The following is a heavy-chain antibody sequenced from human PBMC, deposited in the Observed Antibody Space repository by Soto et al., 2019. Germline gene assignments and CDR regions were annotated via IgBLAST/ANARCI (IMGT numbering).Heavy chain of an antibody. CDR2: ISSSSSVI. CDR3: VKDFTDRDP. Sequence: GGSLRLSCATSGFILSDCAMDWVRQAPGKGLEWVSYISSSSSVIDYAESVKGRFTISRDNAKNSLYLQMNSLRAEDTAVYYCVKDFTDRDPWGQETLVTVSS. D-gene: IGHD4-4*01. J-gene: IGHJ5*02. CDR1: GFILSDCA. V-gene: IGHV3-48*04.